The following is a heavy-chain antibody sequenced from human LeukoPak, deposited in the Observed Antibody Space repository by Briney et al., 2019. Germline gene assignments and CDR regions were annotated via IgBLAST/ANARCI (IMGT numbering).Heavy chain of an antibody. J-gene: IGHJ3*02. CDR3: VRLNIKHAFDI. D-gene: IGHD2/OR15-2a*01. CDR2: IYYSGST. Sequence: SETLSVTRSVAVGSISSYYWSWIRQPLPTGLEWIGYIYYSGSTNYNPSLKSRVTISVDTSKNQFSLKLSSVTAADTAVYYCVRLNIKHAFDIWGQGTMVTVSS. V-gene: IGHV4-59*08. CDR1: VGSISSYY.